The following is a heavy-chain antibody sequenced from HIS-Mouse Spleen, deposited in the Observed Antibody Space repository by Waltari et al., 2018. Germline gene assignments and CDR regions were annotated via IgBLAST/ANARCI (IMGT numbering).Heavy chain of an antibody. V-gene: IGHV4-39*07. CDR2: IYYSGSP. D-gene: IGHD5-12*01. Sequence: QLQLQESGPGLVKPSETLSLTCTVSGGSISSSSYYWGWIRQPPGKGLEWIGSIYYSGSPNYNPSLKSRVTISVDTSKNQFSLKLSSVTAADTAVYYCARIEVATIDYWGQGTLVTVSS. J-gene: IGHJ4*02. CDR3: ARIEVATIDY. CDR1: GGSISSSSYY.